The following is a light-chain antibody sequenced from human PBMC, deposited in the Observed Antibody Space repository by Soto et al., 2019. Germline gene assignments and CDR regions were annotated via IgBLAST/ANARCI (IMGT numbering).Light chain of an antibody. CDR2: GAS. J-gene: IGKJ5*01. V-gene: IGKV3-20*01. Sequence: IVMTQSPATLAASPGERATLSCRASQRVSSDYLAWYQRRPGQAPRLLIYGASSRATGIPDRFSGSGSGTDFSLTISRLEPEDFAVYYCQQYGSSPITFGQGTQLEIK. CDR1: QRVSSDY. CDR3: QQYGSSPIT.